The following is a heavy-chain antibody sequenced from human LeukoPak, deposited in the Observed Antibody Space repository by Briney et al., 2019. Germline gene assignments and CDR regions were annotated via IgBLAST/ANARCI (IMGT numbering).Heavy chain of an antibody. D-gene: IGHD3-16*01. CDR3: ARDPGWGALDY. J-gene: IGHJ4*02. CDR2: INIDGSQR. V-gene: IGHV3-7*03. CDR1: GFSFSSTW. Sequence: GSLRLSCAASGFSFSSTWMTWVRQTPGKGLELVSNINIDGSQRYHAYSVEGRFSISRDNVKNTLYLQMSSLRVEDTAVYYCARDPGWGALDYWGQGALVIVSS.